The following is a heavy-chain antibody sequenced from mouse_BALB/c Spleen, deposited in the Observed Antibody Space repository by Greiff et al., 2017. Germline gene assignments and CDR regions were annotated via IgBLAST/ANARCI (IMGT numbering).Heavy chain of an antibody. D-gene: IGHD2-1*01. CDR1: GFSLTSYG. Sequence: VKLMESGPGLVQPSQSLSITCTVSGFSLTSYGVHWVRQSPGKGLEWLGVIWSGGSTDYNAAFISRLSISKDNSKSQVFFKMNSLQANDTAIYYCASGYGNYYAMDYWGQGTSVTVSS. V-gene: IGHV2-2*02. CDR2: IWSGGST. CDR3: ASGYGNYYAMDY. J-gene: IGHJ4*01.